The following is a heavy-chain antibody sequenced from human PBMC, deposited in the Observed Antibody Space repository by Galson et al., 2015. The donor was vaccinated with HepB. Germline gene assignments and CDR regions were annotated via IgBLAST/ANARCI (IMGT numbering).Heavy chain of an antibody. V-gene: IGHV3-30*18. D-gene: IGHD6-19*01. CDR3: AKDWGVTVAGTHWYFDL. J-gene: IGHJ2*01. CDR2: ISFEGTAT. CDR1: GFTLSNHA. Sequence: SLRLSCAASGFTLSNHAMHWVRQAPGKGLEWVALISFEGTATYYGDSVKGRFTISRDISKNTLHLQMNSLRPEDSAVYYCAKDWGVTVAGTHWYFDLWGRGTLVTVSS.